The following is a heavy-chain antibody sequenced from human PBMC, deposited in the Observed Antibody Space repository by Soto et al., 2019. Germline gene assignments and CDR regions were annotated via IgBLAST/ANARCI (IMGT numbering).Heavy chain of an antibody. CDR3: DRDPRPRCSNWDSDAWFDT. J-gene: IGHJ5*02. CDR2: IIPFFGTP. D-gene: IGHD1-1*01. V-gene: IGHV1-69*06. Sequence: QVQLVQSGAEVKKPGSSVKVSCKASGGTFTSYAFSWVRQAPGQGLEWMGGIIPFFGTPKYAQKFQGRVTSSADRPTITADLHLTGLNADDTAVCFCDRDPRPRCSNWDSDAWFDTWGQGTLVIVSS. CDR1: GGTFTSYA.